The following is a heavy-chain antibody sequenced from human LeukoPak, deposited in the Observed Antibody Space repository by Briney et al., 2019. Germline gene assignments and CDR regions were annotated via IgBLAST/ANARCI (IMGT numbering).Heavy chain of an antibody. CDR3: ARGGDGYNYFDY. CDR1: GGSISSYY. Sequence: SETLSLTCTVSGGSISSYYWSWIRQPPGKGLEWIVYIYYSGSTNYNPSLESRVTISVDTSKNQFSLRLSSVTAADTAVYYCARGGDGYNYFDYWGQGTLVTVSS. V-gene: IGHV4-59*01. J-gene: IGHJ4*02. CDR2: IYYSGST. D-gene: IGHD5-24*01.